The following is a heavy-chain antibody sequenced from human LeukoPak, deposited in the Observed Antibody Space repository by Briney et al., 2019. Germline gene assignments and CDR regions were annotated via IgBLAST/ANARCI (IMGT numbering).Heavy chain of an antibody. CDR3: ARDGSIAAVWVLDY. V-gene: IGHV1-69*05. J-gene: IGHJ4*02. CDR2: IIPIFGTA. D-gene: IGHD6-25*01. Sequence: SVKVSCKASGGTFSSYAISWVRQAPGQGLEWMGRIIPIFGTANYAQKFQGRVTITTDESTSTAYMELSSLRSEDTAVYYCARDGSIAAVWVLDYWGQGTLVTVSS. CDR1: GGTFSSYA.